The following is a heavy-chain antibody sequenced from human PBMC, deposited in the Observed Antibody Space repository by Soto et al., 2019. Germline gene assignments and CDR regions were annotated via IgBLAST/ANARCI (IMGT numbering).Heavy chain of an antibody. Sequence: PGGSLRLSCASSGFTFSSYAMSWVRQAPGKGLEWVSAISGSGGSTYYADSVKGRFTISRDNSKNTLYLQMNSLRAEDTAVYYCAKDHGIVVVPYFDYWGQGTLVTVSS. J-gene: IGHJ4*02. CDR2: ISGSGGST. D-gene: IGHD3-22*01. CDR1: GFTFSSYA. CDR3: AKDHGIVVVPYFDY. V-gene: IGHV3-23*01.